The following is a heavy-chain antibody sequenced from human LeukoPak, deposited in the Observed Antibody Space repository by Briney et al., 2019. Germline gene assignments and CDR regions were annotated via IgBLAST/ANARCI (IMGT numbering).Heavy chain of an antibody. D-gene: IGHD3-22*01. Sequence: GGSLRLSCAASGFTFSSYAMSWVRQAPGKGLEWVSAISGSGGSTYYADSVKGRFTISRGNSKNTLYLQMNSLRAEDTAVYCCAKGRARITMIVVDYVDYWGQGTLVTVSS. CDR3: AKGRARITMIVVDYVDY. CDR2: ISGSGGST. J-gene: IGHJ4*02. CDR1: GFTFSSYA. V-gene: IGHV3-23*01.